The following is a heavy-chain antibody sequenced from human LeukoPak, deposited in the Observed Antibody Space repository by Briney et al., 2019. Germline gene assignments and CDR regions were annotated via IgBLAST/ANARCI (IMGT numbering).Heavy chain of an antibody. CDR1: GFTFSTYA. Sequence: GGSLRLSCAASGFTFSTYAMSWVRQAPGKGLEWVSAISGSGGSTYYADSVKGRFTISRDNSKNTYLQMNSLRAEDTAVYYCARVDGYNRPGYYGMDVWGQGTTVTVSS. D-gene: IGHD5-24*01. J-gene: IGHJ6*02. V-gene: IGHV3-23*01. CDR2: ISGSGGST. CDR3: ARVDGYNRPGYYGMDV.